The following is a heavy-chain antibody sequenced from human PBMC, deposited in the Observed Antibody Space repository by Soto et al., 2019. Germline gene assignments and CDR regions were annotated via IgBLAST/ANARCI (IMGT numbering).Heavy chain of an antibody. CDR1: GFTFSIYA. CDR3: AKGTTIVGVAHYGMDV. CDR2: ISGSGGST. J-gene: IGHJ6*02. V-gene: IGHV3-23*01. D-gene: IGHD3-3*01. Sequence: PGGSLRLSCAASGFTFSIYAMSWVRQAPGKGLEWVSAISGSGGSTYYADSVKGRFTISRDNSKNTLYLQMNSLRAEDTAVYYCAKGTTIVGVAHYGMDVWGQGTTVTVSS.